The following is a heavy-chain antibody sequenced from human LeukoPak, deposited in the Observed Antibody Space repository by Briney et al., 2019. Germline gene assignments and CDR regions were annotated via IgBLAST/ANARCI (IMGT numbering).Heavy chain of an antibody. CDR2: IKQDGSEK. CDR3: ARGTTVTTDSYYYYGMDV. Sequence: PGGSLRLSCAASGFTFSSYWMSWVRQAPGKGLEWVANIKQDGSEKYYVDSVKGRFTISRDNAKNSLYLQMNSLRAEDTAVYYCARGTTVTTDSYYYYGMDVWGQGTTVTVSS. V-gene: IGHV3-7*03. CDR1: GFTFSSYW. J-gene: IGHJ6*02. D-gene: IGHD4-11*01.